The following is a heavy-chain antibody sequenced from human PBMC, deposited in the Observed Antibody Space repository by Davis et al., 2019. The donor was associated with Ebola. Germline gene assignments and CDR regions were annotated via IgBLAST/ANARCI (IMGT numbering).Heavy chain of an antibody. CDR3: ATGLGDY. CDR2: FDPEVGEM. J-gene: IGHJ4*02. V-gene: IGHV1-24*01. Sequence: ASVKVSCKASGYTFTNYYMHWVRQAPGGGLEWMGGFDPEVGEMVYAQRFQGRVTMTEDTSTNTVYMELTSLRSEDTAIFYCATGLGDYWGQGTLVTVSA. D-gene: IGHD7-27*01. CDR1: GYTFTNYY.